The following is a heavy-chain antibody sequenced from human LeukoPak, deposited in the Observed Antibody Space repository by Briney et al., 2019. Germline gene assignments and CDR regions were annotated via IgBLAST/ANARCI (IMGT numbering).Heavy chain of an antibody. Sequence: AGGSLKISCQASGYSFTSYWSGGVRQMPGKGLEWLGIIYPGDSDTRYSPSFPGQVTISADKSISTAYLQWSSLKASDTAMYYCARPGRDGGFSYRFDYWGQGTLVTVSS. CDR3: ARPGRDGGFSYRFDY. CDR2: IYPGDSDT. CDR1: GYSFTSYW. V-gene: IGHV5-51*01. D-gene: IGHD5-18*01. J-gene: IGHJ4*02.